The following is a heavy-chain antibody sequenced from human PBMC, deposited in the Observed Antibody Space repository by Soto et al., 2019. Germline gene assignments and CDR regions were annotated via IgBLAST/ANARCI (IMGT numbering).Heavy chain of an antibody. J-gene: IGHJ6*02. D-gene: IGHD4-17*01. Sequence: SETLSLTCSVSGGSINNRTYYWGWIRQPPGKGLEWIGSISYSGRTYDNPSLKSRVTISSDTSNNQFSLKLSSVTAADTAVYYCARERAYVTILSLEYYGMDVWGQGTTVTVSS. CDR1: GGSINNRTYY. CDR2: ISYSGRT. CDR3: ARERAYVTILSLEYYGMDV. V-gene: IGHV4-39*02.